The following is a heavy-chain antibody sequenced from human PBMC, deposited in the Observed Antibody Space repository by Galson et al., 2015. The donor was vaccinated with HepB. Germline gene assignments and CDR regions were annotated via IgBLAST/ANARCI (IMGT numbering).Heavy chain of an antibody. CDR3: TTDVIVGATFGIDAFDI. J-gene: IGHJ3*02. CDR1: GFTFSNAW. CDR2: IKSKTDGGTT. Sequence: SLRLSCAASGFTFSNAWMNWVRRAPGKGLEWVGRIKSKTDGGTTDYAAPVKGRFTISRDDSKNTLYLQMNSLKTEDTAVYYCTTDVIVGATFGIDAFDIWGQGTMVTVSS. V-gene: IGHV3-15*07. D-gene: IGHD1-26*01.